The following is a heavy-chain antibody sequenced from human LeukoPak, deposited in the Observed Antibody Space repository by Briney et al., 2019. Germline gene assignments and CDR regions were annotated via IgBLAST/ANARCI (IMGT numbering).Heavy chain of an antibody. D-gene: IGHD5-12*01. CDR3: ARDKGYSGYDFWPSY. Sequence: GSLRLSCAASGFTFSSYSMNWVRQAPGKGLEWVSCISSSGSYIFYADSVKGRFTISRDNAKNSLYLQMNSLRAEDTAVYYCARDKGYSGYDFWPSYWGQGTLVTVSS. V-gene: IGHV3-21*01. CDR2: ISSSGSYI. CDR1: GFTFSSYS. J-gene: IGHJ4*02.